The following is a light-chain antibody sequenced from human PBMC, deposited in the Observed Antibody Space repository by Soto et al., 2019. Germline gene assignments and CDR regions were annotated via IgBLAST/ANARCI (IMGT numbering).Light chain of an antibody. CDR3: QQYNNWPPFT. Sequence: EIGMTQSPGTLSVSPGERATLSCRATQSVGSNLAWYQQKPGQAPTLLIYDASTRATGVPARFSGSGSGTDFTLTISSLRSEDVAVYHCQQYNNWPPFTFGGGTKVEIK. CDR1: QSVGSN. CDR2: DAS. V-gene: IGKV3-15*01. J-gene: IGKJ4*01.